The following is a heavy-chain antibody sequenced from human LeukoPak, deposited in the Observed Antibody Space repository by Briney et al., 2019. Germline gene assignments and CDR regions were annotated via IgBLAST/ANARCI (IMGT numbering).Heavy chain of an antibody. CDR3: ARAPAKGWYYFDY. V-gene: IGHV4-59*01. D-gene: IGHD6-19*01. CDR1: GGSISSYY. Sequence: PSETLSLTCTVSGGSISSYYWSSIRQPPGKGLEWIGYIYYSGNTNYNPSLKSRVTISVDTSKNQFSLRLRSVTAADTAVYYCARAPAKGWYYFDYWGQGTLVTVSS. CDR2: IYYSGNT. J-gene: IGHJ4*02.